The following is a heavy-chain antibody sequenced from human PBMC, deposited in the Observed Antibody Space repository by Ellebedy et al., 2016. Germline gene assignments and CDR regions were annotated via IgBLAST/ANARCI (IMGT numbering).Heavy chain of an antibody. D-gene: IGHD2-2*01. Sequence: GESLKISXAASGFTFSSYGMHWVRQAPGKGLEWVAVISYDGSNKYYADSVKGRFTISRDNSKNTLYLQMNSLRAEDTAVYYCAKDIVVVPAAGQHWGQGTLVTVSS. CDR1: GFTFSSYG. CDR3: AKDIVVVPAAGQH. J-gene: IGHJ1*01. CDR2: ISYDGSNK. V-gene: IGHV3-30*18.